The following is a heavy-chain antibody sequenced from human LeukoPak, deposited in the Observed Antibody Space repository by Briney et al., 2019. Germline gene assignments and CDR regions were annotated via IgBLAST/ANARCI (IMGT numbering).Heavy chain of an antibody. CDR1: GGSFSGYY. V-gene: IGHV4-34*01. Sequence: PSETLSLTCAVYGGSFSGYYWSWIRQPPGKGLEWIGEINHSGSTNYNPSLKSRVTISVDTSKNQFSLKLSSVTAADTAVYYCARGPPGYNWNYYFDYWGQGTLVTVSS. CDR2: INHSGST. CDR3: ARGPPGYNWNYYFDY. J-gene: IGHJ4*02. D-gene: IGHD1-7*01.